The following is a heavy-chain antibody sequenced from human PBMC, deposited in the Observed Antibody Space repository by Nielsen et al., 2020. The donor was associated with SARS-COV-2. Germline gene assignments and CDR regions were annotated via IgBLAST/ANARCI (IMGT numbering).Heavy chain of an antibody. V-gene: IGHV4-31*03. CDR2: IYYSGST. Sequence: SETLSLTCTVSGGSISSGGYYWSWIRQHPGKGLEWIGYIYYSGSTYYNPSLKSRVTISVDTSKNQFSLKLSSVTAADTAVYYCARGPYSSSWYAPFDYWGQGTLVTVSS. CDR3: ARGPYSSSWYAPFDY. J-gene: IGHJ4*02. CDR1: GGSISSGGYY. D-gene: IGHD6-13*01.